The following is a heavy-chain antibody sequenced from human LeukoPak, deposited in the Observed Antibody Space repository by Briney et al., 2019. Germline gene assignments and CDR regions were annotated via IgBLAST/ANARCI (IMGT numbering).Heavy chain of an antibody. CDR3: VKDRFGSFDP. J-gene: IGHJ5*02. Sequence: PGGSLRLSCAASGFPFGDYAMTWVRQAPGKGLEWVAAISPSASHRYYADFVGGRFTISRDNSKNTLDLQMSSLRAEDTAVYYCVKDRFGSFDPWGQGTLVTVSS. V-gene: IGHV3-23*01. CDR2: ISPSASHR. D-gene: IGHD5-18*01. CDR1: GFPFGDYA.